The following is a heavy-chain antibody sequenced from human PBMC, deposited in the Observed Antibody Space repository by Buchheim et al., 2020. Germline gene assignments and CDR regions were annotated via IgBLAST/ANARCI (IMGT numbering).Heavy chain of an antibody. CDR2: ISGNIIKT. D-gene: IGHD3-3*01. CDR1: GFTFSNYA. CDR3: AKSVDFSAYYGMDV. J-gene: IGHJ6*02. V-gene: IGHV3-23*01. Sequence: DVQLLESGGGLIQPGGSLRLSCAASGFTFSNYAMSWVRQAPGKGLEWVSSISGNIIKTYYADSMKGRFTVSRDNSKNMLYLQMGTLRVEDTAAYYCAKSVDFSAYYGMDVWGQGTT.